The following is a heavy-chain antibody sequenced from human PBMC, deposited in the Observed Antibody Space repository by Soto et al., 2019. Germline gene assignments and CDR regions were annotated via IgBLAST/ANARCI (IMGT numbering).Heavy chain of an antibody. V-gene: IGHV3-7*01. CDR3: ARDAFDSSSAFDI. J-gene: IGHJ3*02. CDR1: GFTFSSYW. CDR2: IKQDGSEK. D-gene: IGHD6-6*01. Sequence: GGSLRLSCAASGFTFSSYWMSWVRQAPGKGLEWVANIKQDGSEKYYVDSVKGRFTISRDNAKNSLYLQMNSLRAEEPAVYSCARDAFDSSSAFDIWGQGTMVTVSS.